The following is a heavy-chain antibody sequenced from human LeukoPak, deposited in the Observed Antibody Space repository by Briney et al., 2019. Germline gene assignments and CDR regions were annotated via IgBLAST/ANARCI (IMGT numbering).Heavy chain of an antibody. V-gene: IGHV3-30*02. CDR3: AKDGVQTYYYDSSGSPISYFDY. Sequence: GGSLRLSCAASGFTFTTYGMHWVRQAPGKGLEWVAFIQNDEIDKFYADSVKGRFTISRDNSKNTLYLQMNSLRAEDTAVYYCAKDGVQTYYYDSSGSPISYFDYWGQGTLVTVSS. J-gene: IGHJ4*02. CDR2: IQNDEIDK. CDR1: GFTFTTYG. D-gene: IGHD3-22*01.